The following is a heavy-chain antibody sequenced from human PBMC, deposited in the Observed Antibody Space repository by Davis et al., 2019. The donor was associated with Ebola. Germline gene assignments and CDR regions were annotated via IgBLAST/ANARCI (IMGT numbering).Heavy chain of an antibody. D-gene: IGHD5-12*01. CDR1: GGSISSGGYY. CDR3: ARKILLYSGFYTYYGVDV. Sequence: MPSETLSLTCTVSGGSISSGGYYYTWIRQHPGRDLEWIGYIYYTGSTYYNPSLKSRVTMSVDKSKNQFSLNLRSVTAADTALYYCARKILLYSGFYTYYGVDVWGHGTTVTVSS. J-gene: IGHJ6*02. CDR2: IYYTGST. V-gene: IGHV4-31*03.